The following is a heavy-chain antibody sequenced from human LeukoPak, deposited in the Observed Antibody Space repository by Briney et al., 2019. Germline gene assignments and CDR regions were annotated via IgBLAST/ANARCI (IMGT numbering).Heavy chain of an antibody. V-gene: IGHV5-51*01. J-gene: IGHJ3*02. D-gene: IGHD2-2*01. CDR3: ARRCYAIEGYDI. CDR1: GYSFTNSW. CDR2: IYPGDSDT. Sequence: GESLKISCKGSGYSFTNSWIGWVRQMPGKGQEWMGIIYPGDSDTRYSPSFQGQVTISADKSINTAYVQWGSLETSDTAMYFCARRCYAIEGYDIWGQGTMVTVSS.